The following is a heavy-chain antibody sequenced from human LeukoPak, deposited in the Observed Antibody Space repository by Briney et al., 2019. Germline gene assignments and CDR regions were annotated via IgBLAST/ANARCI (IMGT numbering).Heavy chain of an antibody. V-gene: IGHV3-49*04. CDR1: GFTFADFA. CDR2: IRTEAVGGGT. D-gene: IGHD2-2*01. Sequence: GGALRLSCTAPGFTFADFALSWVRQAPGKGLQSRGLIRTEAVGGGTEYATSVRGRFTVSRDDSKGIAYLKMNSLKTEDTGVYYCARMMPGMDVWGQRTTATVSS. CDR3: ARMMPGMDV. J-gene: IGHJ6*02.